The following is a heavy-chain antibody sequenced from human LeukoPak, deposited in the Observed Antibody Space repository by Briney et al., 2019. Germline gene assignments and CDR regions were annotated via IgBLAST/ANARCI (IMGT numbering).Heavy chain of an antibody. CDR1: GFTFSSYS. CDR2: ISSSSTDM. V-gene: IGHV3-21*01. Sequence: GGSLRLSCVDSGFTFSSYSMNWVRQAPGKGLGWVASISSSSTDMHYADSMKGRFTISRDNPRKSLYLQMNSLRVEDTAVYYCAKGEVWFDPWGQGTLVTVSA. D-gene: IGHD1-26*01. J-gene: IGHJ5*02. CDR3: AKGEVWFDP.